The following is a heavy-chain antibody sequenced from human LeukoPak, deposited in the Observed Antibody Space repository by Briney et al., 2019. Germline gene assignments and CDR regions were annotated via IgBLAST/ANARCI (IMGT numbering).Heavy chain of an antibody. J-gene: IGHJ6*03. V-gene: IGHV1-8*01. CDR1: GYTFTSYD. Sequence: ASVKVSCKASGYTFTSYDINWVRQATGQGLEWRGWMNPNSGNTGYAQKFQGRVTITADESTSTAYMELSSLRSEDTAVYYCAAKRRNDSSGYYYGSYYYYMDVWGKGTTVTISS. D-gene: IGHD3-22*01. CDR3: AAKRRNDSSGYYYGSYYYYMDV. CDR2: MNPNSGNT.